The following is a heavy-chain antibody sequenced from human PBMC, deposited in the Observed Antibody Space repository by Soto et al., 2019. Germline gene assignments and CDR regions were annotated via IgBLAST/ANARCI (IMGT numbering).Heavy chain of an antibody. CDR2: IYHSGST. CDR3: ARAYYYDSSGYYWGPISLGYFDY. J-gene: IGHJ4*02. Sequence: SETLSLACAVSGGSISSSNWWSWVRQPPGKGLEWIGEIYHSGSTNYNPSLKSRVTISVDKSKNQFSLKLSSVTAADTAVYYCARAYYYDSSGYYWGPISLGYFDYWGQGTLVTVSS. CDR1: GGSISSSNW. V-gene: IGHV4-4*02. D-gene: IGHD3-22*01.